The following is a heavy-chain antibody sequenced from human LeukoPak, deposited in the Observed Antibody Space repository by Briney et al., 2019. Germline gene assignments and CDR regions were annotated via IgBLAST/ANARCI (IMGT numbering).Heavy chain of an antibody. Sequence: GGSLRLSCAASGFTFSSYGMHWVRQAPGKGLEGVAVISYDGSNKYYADSVKGRFTISRDNSKNTLYLQMNSLRAEDTAVYYCAKDRRSSGWLDWFDPWGQGTLVTVSS. D-gene: IGHD6-19*01. CDR2: ISYDGSNK. CDR1: GFTFSSYG. J-gene: IGHJ5*02. V-gene: IGHV3-30*18. CDR3: AKDRRSSGWLDWFDP.